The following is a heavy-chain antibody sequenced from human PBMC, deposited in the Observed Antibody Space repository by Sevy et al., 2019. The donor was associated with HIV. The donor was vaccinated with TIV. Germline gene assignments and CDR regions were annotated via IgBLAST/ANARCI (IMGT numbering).Heavy chain of an antibody. Sequence: GGSLRLSCTASGFTFGDYCMSWVRQAPGKGLEWVAFLKSDVYGGTVDHAASVRGRFVILRDDSKTIAYLPMNDLKTEDTGVYYCTRWKAAQSIFDYWGQGALVTVSS. CDR2: LKSDVYGGTV. CDR3: TRWKAAQSIFDY. CDR1: GFTFGDYC. V-gene: IGHV3-49*04. J-gene: IGHJ4*02. D-gene: IGHD6-13*01.